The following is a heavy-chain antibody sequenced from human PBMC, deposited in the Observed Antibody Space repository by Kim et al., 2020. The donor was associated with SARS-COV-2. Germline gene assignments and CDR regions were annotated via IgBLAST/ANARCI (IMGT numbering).Heavy chain of an antibody. Sequence: SETLSLTCAVSGGSISSSNWWSWVRQPPGKGLEWIGEIYHSGSTNYNPSLKSRVTISVDKSKNQFSLKLSSVTAADTAVYYCANRPSAGIAVAGTGFDYWGQGTLVTVSS. CDR2: IYHSGST. CDR3: ANRPSAGIAVAGTGFDY. V-gene: IGHV4-4*02. D-gene: IGHD6-19*01. J-gene: IGHJ4*02. CDR1: GGSISSSNW.